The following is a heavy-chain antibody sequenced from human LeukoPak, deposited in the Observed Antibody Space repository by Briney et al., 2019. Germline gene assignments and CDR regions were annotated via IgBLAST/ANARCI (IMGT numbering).Heavy chain of an antibody. V-gene: IGHV4-39*01. CDR1: GGSISSNTYF. CDR3: ATSDTVSTYNWFDP. Sequence: SETLSLTCNVSGGSISSNTYFWGWIRRPPGKGLEWIGGIRYSGSTYYNPSLKSRVTISVDTSNNQFSLHLTSLTAADTAVYYCATSDTVSTYNWFDPWGLGTLVTAS. D-gene: IGHD5/OR15-5a*01. J-gene: IGHJ5*02. CDR2: IRYSGST.